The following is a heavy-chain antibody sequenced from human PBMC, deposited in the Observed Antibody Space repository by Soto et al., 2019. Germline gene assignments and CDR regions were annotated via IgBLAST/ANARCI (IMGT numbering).Heavy chain of an antibody. J-gene: IGHJ4*02. D-gene: IGHD4-17*01. CDR1: GFTFSRYG. CDR2: ISSSSSTI. Sequence: GGSLRLSCAASGFTFSRYGINWVRQPPGKGLEWISYISSSSSTIYYADSVRGRFTISRDNAKNSLFLQMNSLRDEDTAVYYCARDVDADFRTDFDYWGRGTLVTVSS. V-gene: IGHV3-48*02. CDR3: ARDVDADFRTDFDY.